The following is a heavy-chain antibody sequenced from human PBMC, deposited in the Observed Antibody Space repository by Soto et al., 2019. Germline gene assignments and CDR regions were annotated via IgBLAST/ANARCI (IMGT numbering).Heavy chain of an antibody. V-gene: IGHV3-23*01. CDR3: ARRSSSWYFDY. Sequence: EVQLLESGGGLVQPGGSLRVSCAASGFTFSSYAMNWVRQAPGKGLEWVSVISGSDGSTYYADSVKGRFTISRDNSKNTLNLQMNSLRAEDTAVYYCARRSSSWYFDYWGQGTLVTVSS. CDR2: ISGSDGST. J-gene: IGHJ4*02. CDR1: GFTFSSYA. D-gene: IGHD6-13*01.